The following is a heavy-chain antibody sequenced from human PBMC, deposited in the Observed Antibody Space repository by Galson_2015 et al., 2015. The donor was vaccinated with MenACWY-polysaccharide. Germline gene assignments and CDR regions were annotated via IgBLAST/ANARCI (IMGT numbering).Heavy chain of an antibody. J-gene: IGHJ4*02. CDR3: ARDEPRYDDPSDYYSELDY. D-gene: IGHD3-22*01. CDR2: MKQDGSEK. V-gene: IGHV3-7*01. CDR1: GFTFSSYW. Sequence: SLRLSCAASGFTFSSYWMSWVRQAPGKGLEWVANMKQDGSEKNYVESVKGRFTISRDNAKNSLYLQMYSLRAEDTAVYYCARDEPRYDDPSDYYSELDYWGQGTLVTVSS.